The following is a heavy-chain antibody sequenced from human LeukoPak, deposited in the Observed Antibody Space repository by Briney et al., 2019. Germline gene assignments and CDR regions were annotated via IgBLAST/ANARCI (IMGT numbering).Heavy chain of an antibody. D-gene: IGHD3-16*02. Sequence: SETLSLTCTVSGESISGFYWTWIRQPPGKGLEWIGYIYYSGSTNYNPSLKSRVTISVDTSKNQFSLKLSSVTAADTAVYYYARARWLGELSSPYYYYMDVWGKGTTVTVSS. J-gene: IGHJ6*03. CDR2: IYYSGST. V-gene: IGHV4-59*01. CDR3: ARARWLGELSSPYYYYMDV. CDR1: GESISGFY.